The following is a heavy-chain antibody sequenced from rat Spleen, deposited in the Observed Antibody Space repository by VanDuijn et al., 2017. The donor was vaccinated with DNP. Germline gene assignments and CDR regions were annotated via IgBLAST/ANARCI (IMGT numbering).Heavy chain of an antibody. J-gene: IGHJ3*01. V-gene: IGHV5-7*01. CDR3: ATGVYGGYEDWFAY. CDR2: ITYDGTNT. Sequence: EVQLVESGGGLVLPGRSLKLSCAASGFTFSDFNMAWVRQAPKKGLEWVATITYDGTNTYYRDSVRGRFTISRDNSKNTQYLQMDSLRSEDTATYYCATGVYGGYEDWFAYWGQGTLVTVSS. D-gene: IGHD1-11*01. CDR1: GFTFSDFN.